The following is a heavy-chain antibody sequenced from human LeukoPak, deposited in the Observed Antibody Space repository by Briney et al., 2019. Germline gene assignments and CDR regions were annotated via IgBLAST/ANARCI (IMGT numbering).Heavy chain of an antibody. CDR3: ARLIVVVPVATFDY. D-gene: IGHD2-2*01. CDR1: GFTFSSYS. J-gene: IGHJ4*02. V-gene: IGHV3-48*01. Sequence: GGSLRLSCAASGFTFSSYSMNWVRQAPGKGLEWVSYISSSSSTIYYADSVKGRFTISRDNAKNSLYLQMNSLRAEDTAVYYCARLIVVVPVATFDYWGQGTLVTVSS. CDR2: ISSSSSTI.